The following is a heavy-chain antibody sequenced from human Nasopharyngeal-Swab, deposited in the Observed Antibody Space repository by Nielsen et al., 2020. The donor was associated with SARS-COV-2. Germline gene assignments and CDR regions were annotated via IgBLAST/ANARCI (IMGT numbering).Heavy chain of an antibody. V-gene: IGHV3-21*01. CDR1: GFTFSSYS. D-gene: IGHD4-17*01. CDR3: ARDSAVTRNDAFDI. CDR2: ISSSSSYI. J-gene: IGHJ3*02. Sequence: GGSLRLSCAASGFTFSSYSMNWVRQAPGKGLEWASSISSSSSYIYYADSVKGRFTISRDNAKNSLYLQMNSLRAEDTAVYYCARDSAVTRNDAFDIWGQGTMVTVSS.